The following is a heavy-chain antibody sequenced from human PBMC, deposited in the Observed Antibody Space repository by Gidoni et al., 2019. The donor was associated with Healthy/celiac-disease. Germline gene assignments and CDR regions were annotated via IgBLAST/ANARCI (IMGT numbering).Heavy chain of an antibody. CDR1: GFTFRSYA. J-gene: IGHJ6*02. CDR3: AKAGGSSSTDDYYGMDV. V-gene: IGHV3-23*01. Sequence: EVQLLESGGGLVQPGGSLRLSCSASGFTFRSYAMRWVRQAPGKGLEWVSAISGSGGSTYYADSVKGRFTISRDNSKNTLYLQMNSLRAEDTAVYYCAKAGGSSSTDDYYGMDVWGQGTTVTVSS. D-gene: IGHD6-6*01. CDR2: ISGSGGST.